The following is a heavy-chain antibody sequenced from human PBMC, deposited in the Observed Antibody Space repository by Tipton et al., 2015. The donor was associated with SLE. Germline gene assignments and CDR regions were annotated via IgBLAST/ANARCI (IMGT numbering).Heavy chain of an antibody. CDR2: ISRGGGVT. V-gene: IGHV3-48*03. CDR1: GFTFSDSE. CDR3: ANFDY. Sequence: LSLTCAASGFTFSDSEMIWFRQAPGKGLEWISYISRGGGVTNYADSVRGRFTISRDNAKNSLYLQMNSLRAEDTAVYYCANFDYWGQGTLVIVSS. J-gene: IGHJ4*02.